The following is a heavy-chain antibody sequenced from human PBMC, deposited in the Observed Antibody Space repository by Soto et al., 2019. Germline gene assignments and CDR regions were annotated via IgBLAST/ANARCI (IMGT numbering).Heavy chain of an antibody. CDR3: AKDLGTDDFWIAYYTYYYMDV. V-gene: IGHV3-23*01. CDR2: ISGSGDNT. Sequence: EVQLLESGGGLVQPGGSLRLSCAASGFTFSSYALNWVRQAPGKGLEWVSVISGSGDNTYYADSVKGRFTISRDNSKNTLYLQMNSLRAEDTAVYYCAKDLGTDDFWIAYYTYYYMDVWGKGNTVTVSS. D-gene: IGHD3-3*01. J-gene: IGHJ6*03. CDR1: GFTFSSYA.